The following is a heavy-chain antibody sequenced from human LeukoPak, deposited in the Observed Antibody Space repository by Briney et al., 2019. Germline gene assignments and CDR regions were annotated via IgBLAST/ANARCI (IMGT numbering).Heavy chain of an antibody. CDR3: SRAREYYDILTGYSSYYFDY. CDR2: IYSGGST. Sequence: GGSLRLSCTASGFTVSSNYMSWVRQAPGKGLEWVSVIYSGGSTYYADSVKGRFTISRDSSKNTLYLQMNGLRAEDTAVYYCSRAREYYDILTGYSSYYFDYWGQGTLVTVSS. D-gene: IGHD3-9*01. J-gene: IGHJ4*02. CDR1: GFTVSSNY. V-gene: IGHV3-53*01.